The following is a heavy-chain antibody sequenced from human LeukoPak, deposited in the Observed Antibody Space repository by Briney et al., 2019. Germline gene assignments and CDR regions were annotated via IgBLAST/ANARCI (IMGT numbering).Heavy chain of an antibody. Sequence: PGGSLRLSCVASGITFSSYSMNWVRQAPGKGLEWVSYISSFSGTINYADSVKGRFTISRDNAKNSLYLQMNSLRAEDTAVYYCARVPSYDSSGPHYFDYWGQGTLVTVSS. CDR2: ISSFSGTI. V-gene: IGHV3-48*01. D-gene: IGHD3-22*01. J-gene: IGHJ4*02. CDR1: GITFSSYS. CDR3: ARVPSYDSSGPHYFDY.